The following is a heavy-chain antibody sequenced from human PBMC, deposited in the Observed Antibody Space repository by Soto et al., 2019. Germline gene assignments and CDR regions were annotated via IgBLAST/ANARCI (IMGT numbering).Heavy chain of an antibody. CDR1: GYTFTAYY. J-gene: IGHJ4*02. V-gene: IGHV1-2*04. Sequence: QVQLVQSGAEVTKPEASVKVSCKASGYTFTAYYIHWVRQAPGQGLEWMGWIYPNSGDTNYAEKFQGWVTMTRDTSISTAYMELNRLRSDDTALYYCARVAAAGSWDYHFDYWGQGTLVTVSS. CDR3: ARVAAAGSWDYHFDY. CDR2: IYPNSGDT. D-gene: IGHD6-13*01.